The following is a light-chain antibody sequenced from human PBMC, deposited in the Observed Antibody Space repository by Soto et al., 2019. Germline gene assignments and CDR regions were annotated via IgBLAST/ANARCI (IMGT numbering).Light chain of an antibody. J-gene: IGKJ1*01. CDR2: DAS. Sequence: EIVLTQSPATLSLSPGERATLSCRASQSVSSYLAWYQQKPGQAPRLLIYDASNRATGIPARFSGSGSGTDFTLTISSLEPEDFAVYYCQQRSNWPPGGTFGQGT. CDR1: QSVSSY. CDR3: QQRSNWPPGGT. V-gene: IGKV3-11*01.